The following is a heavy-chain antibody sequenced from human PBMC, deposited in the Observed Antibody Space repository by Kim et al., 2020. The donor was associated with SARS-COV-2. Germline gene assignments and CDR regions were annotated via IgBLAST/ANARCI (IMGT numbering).Heavy chain of an antibody. CDR1: GFTFTSSA. CDR2: IVVGSGNT. CDR3: AAEGFDYYDSSGYAVGDAFDI. D-gene: IGHD3-22*01. J-gene: IGHJ3*02. Sequence: SVKVSCKASGFTFTSSAVQWVRQARGQRLEWIGWIVVGSGNTNYAQKFQERVTITRDMSTSTAYMELSSLRSEDTAVYYCAAEGFDYYDSSGYAVGDAFDIWGQGTMVTVSS. V-gene: IGHV1-58*01.